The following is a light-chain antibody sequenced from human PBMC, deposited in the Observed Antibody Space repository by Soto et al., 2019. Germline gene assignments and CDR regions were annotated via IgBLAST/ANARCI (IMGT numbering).Light chain of an antibody. Sequence: QSALTQPPSASGSPGQSVTISCTGTSSDVGGYNYVSWYQQYPGKTPKLMIYEVSKRPSGVPDRFSGSKSGKTASLTVSGLQPEDEADYYCTSYAGSNIWVFGGGTKDTVL. J-gene: IGLJ3*02. CDR1: SSDVGGYNY. V-gene: IGLV2-8*01. CDR2: EVS. CDR3: TSYAGSNIWV.